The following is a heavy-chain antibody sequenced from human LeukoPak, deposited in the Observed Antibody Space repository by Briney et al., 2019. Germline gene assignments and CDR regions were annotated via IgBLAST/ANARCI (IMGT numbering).Heavy chain of an antibody. CDR1: GGSFSGYY. CDR3: ARDLVADYDILTGSMDV. D-gene: IGHD3-9*01. CDR2: INHSGST. V-gene: IGHV4-34*01. Sequence: SETLSLTCAVYGGSFSGYYWSWIRQPPGKGLEWIGEINHSGSTNYNPSLKSRVTISVDTSKNQFSLKLSSVTAADTAVYYCARDLVADYDILTGSMDVWGKGTTVTVSS. J-gene: IGHJ6*04.